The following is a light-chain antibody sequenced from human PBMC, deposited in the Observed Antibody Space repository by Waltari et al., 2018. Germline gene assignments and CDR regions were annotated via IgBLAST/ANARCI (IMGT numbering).Light chain of an antibody. CDR3: QQSYSSPLT. CDR1: QSISSY. CDR2: SAS. V-gene: IGKV1-39*01. J-gene: IGKJ4*01. Sequence: IHMTQSPFSLSASIGDRVTITCRARQSISSYLNWYQQKPRKSPKSLIYSASSLQSGVPSSVSGSGSGTEFTHTISSLQPEDFATYYCQQSYSSPLTFGGGTKVELK.